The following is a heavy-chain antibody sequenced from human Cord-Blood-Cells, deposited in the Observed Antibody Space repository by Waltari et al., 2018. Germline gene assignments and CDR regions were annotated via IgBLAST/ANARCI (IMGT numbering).Heavy chain of an antibody. CDR3: ARDGTPGEWELLKWFDP. CDR1: GFTFSSYS. Sequence: EVQLVESGGGLVKPGGSLRLSCAASGFTFSSYSMNWVGQAPGKGLEWVSSISSSSSYIYYADSVKGRFTISRDNAKNSLYLQMNSLRAEDTAVYYCARDGTPGEWELLKWFDPWGQGTLVTVSS. V-gene: IGHV3-21*01. CDR2: ISSSSSYI. D-gene: IGHD1-26*01. J-gene: IGHJ5*02.